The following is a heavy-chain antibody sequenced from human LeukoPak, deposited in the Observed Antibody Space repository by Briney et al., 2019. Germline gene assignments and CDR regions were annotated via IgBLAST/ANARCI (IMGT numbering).Heavy chain of an antibody. CDR2: IKQDGSEK. V-gene: IGHV3-7*01. CDR1: GFTFSIYW. Sequence: RGSLRLSCAASGFTFSIYWMSWVRQAPGKGLEWVANIKQDGSEKYYVDSVKGRFTISRDNAKNSLYLEMNSLRAEDTAVYYCARDQRWRFNFDYWGQGILVTVSS. D-gene: IGHD4-23*01. J-gene: IGHJ4*02. CDR3: ARDQRWRFNFDY.